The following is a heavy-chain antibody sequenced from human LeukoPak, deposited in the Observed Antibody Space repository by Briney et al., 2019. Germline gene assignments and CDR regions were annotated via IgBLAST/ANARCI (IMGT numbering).Heavy chain of an antibody. D-gene: IGHD6-13*01. CDR2: ISYDGSNK. CDR1: GFTFSSYA. V-gene: IGHV3-30-3*01. J-gene: IGHJ4*02. Sequence: GGSLRLSCAASGFTFSSYAMHWVRQAPGKGLEWVAVISYDGSNKYYADSVKGRFTISRDNSKNTLYLQMNSQRAEDTAVYYCAREESSSSWPYYFDYWGQGTLVTVSS. CDR3: AREESSSSWPYYFDY.